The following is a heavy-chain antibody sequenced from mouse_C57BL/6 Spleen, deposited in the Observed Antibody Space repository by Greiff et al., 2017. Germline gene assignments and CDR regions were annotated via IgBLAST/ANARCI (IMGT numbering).Heavy chain of an antibody. CDR1: GFTFTDYY. Sequence: EVQGVESGGGLVQPGGSLSLSCAASGFTFTDYYMSWVRQPPGKALEWLGFIRNKANGYTTEYSASVKGRFTISRDNSQSILYLQMNALRAEDSATYYCARGTTVVAKDYAMDYWGQGTSVTVSS. D-gene: IGHD1-1*01. J-gene: IGHJ4*01. V-gene: IGHV7-3*01. CDR3: ARGTTVVAKDYAMDY. CDR2: IRNKANGYTT.